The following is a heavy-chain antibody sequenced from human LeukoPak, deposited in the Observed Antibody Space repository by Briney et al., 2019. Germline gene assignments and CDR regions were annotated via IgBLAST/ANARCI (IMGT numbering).Heavy chain of an antibody. D-gene: IGHD2-2*01. J-gene: IGHJ4*02. Sequence: PSETLSLTCTVSGGSISSSSYYWGGIRQPPGKGLESIGNIYYTGSTYYNPSLKSRVTMSADTSKNQFSLKMSSVTAADTAVYYCAKYGFSYCSCNSCLPHWGQGTLVTVSS. CDR3: AKYGFSYCSCNSCLPH. CDR2: IYYTGST. V-gene: IGHV4-39*07. CDR1: GGSISSSSYY.